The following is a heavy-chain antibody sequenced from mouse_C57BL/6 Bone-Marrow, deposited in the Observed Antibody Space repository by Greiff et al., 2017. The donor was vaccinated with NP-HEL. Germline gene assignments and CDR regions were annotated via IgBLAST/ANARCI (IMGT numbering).Heavy chain of an antibody. D-gene: IGHD1-1*01. V-gene: IGHV1-55*01. Sequence: VQLQQPGAELVKPGASVKMSCKASGYTFTSYWITWVKQRPGQGLEWIGDIYPGSGSTNYNEKFKSKATLTVDTSSSTAYMQLSSLTSEDSAVYYCAGRASYYYGSSYDWYFDVWGTGTTVTVSS. CDR2: IYPGSGST. J-gene: IGHJ1*03. CDR1: GYTFTSYW. CDR3: AGRASYYYGSSYDWYFDV.